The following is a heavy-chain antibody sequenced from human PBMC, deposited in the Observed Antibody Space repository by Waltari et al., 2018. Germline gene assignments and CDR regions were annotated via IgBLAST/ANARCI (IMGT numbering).Heavy chain of an antibody. Sequence: QVQLVQSGAEVKKPGSSVTDSCKASGGTFSSYPIRWVRQAPGQGLEWMGRIIPILGIANYAQKFQGRVPITADKSTSTAYMELSSLRSEDTAVYYCARVTIISSSSGAFDIWGQGTMVTVSS. D-gene: IGHD6-6*01. V-gene: IGHV1-69*02. CDR1: GGTFSSYP. CDR2: IIPILGIA. CDR3: ARVTIISSSSGAFDI. J-gene: IGHJ3*02.